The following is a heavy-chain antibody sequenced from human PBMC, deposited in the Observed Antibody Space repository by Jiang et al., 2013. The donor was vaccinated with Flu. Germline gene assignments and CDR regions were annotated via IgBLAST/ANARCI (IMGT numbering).Heavy chain of an antibody. D-gene: IGHD3/OR15-3a*01. Sequence: EWMEGIIPIFGTANYAQKFQGRVTITADESTSTAYMELSSLRSEDTAVYYCARSRQRWTGDEDYYYGMDVWGQGTTVTVSS. J-gene: IGHJ6*02. CDR2: IIPIFGTA. CDR3: ARSRQRWTGDEDYYYGMDV. V-gene: IGHV1-69*01.